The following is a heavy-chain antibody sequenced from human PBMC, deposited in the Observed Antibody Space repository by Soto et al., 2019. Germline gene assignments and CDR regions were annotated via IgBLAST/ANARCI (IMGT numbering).Heavy chain of an antibody. J-gene: IGHJ4*02. V-gene: IGHV4-31*03. D-gene: IGHD6-13*01. CDR1: GGSISSGDYY. Sequence: SETLSLTCTASGGSISSGDYYWSWIRQVPKKGLEWIGYIYYSGSTYYNPSLRSRVAMSVDTSKNQFSLKLSSVTAADTAIYYYAREGCLAAAGRFDYWGQGTLVTVS. CDR3: AREGCLAAAGRFDY. CDR2: IYYSGST.